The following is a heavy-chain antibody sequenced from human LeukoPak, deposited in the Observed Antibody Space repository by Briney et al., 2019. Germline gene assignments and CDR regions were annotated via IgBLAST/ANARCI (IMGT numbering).Heavy chain of an antibody. CDR1: GFTFSSYA. V-gene: IGHV3-23*01. D-gene: IGHD2-2*01. J-gene: IGHJ4*02. Sequence: GALSLSCAASGFTFSSYAMRWVRQAPGKGLEWVSALSGSCGSTDYADAEKGRFTISRDNSKNTLYLQMNSLRAEDTAVYYCVDIVVVPAAATSDYWGQGTLVTVSS. CDR3: VDIVVVPAAATSDY. CDR2: LSGSCGST.